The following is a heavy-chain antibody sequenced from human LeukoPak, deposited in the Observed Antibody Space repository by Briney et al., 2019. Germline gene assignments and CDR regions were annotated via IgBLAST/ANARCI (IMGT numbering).Heavy chain of an antibody. V-gene: IGHV4-39*07. J-gene: IGHJ4*02. Sequence: PSETLSLTCSVSGGSISSSAYYWGWIRQPPGKGLEWIGSFHYSGSTYYNPSLKRRVTISVDTSKNQFSLKLSSVTAADTAVYYCARDGGSYHFDYWGQGTLVTVSS. CDR2: FHYSGST. CDR1: GGSISSSAYY. D-gene: IGHD1-26*01. CDR3: ARDGGSYHFDY.